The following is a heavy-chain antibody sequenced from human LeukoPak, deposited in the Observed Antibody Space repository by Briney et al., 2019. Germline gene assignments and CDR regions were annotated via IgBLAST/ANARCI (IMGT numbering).Heavy chain of an antibody. CDR3: AKLPKTVTPFQY. Sequence: GGSLRLSCAASGFIFSSYGMHWVRQAPGKGLEWVASISYDGSNKYYADSVKGRFTISRDNSKNTLYLQMNSLRAEDTAVYYCAKLPKTVTPFQYWGQGTLVTVSS. CDR2: ISYDGSNK. D-gene: IGHD4-17*01. J-gene: IGHJ4*02. V-gene: IGHV3-30*18. CDR1: GFIFSSYG.